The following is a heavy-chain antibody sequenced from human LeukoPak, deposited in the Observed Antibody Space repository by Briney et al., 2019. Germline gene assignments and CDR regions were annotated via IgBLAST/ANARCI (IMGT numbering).Heavy chain of an antibody. CDR2: ISAYNGNT. V-gene: IGHV1-18*01. J-gene: IGHJ4*02. CDR1: GYTFTSYG. CDR3: ARVEMATYYFDY. Sequence: GASVKVSCKASGYTFTSYGISWVRQAPGQGLEWMGWISAYNGNTNYAQKLQGRVTITTDTSTSPAYMELRSMRSDDTTVYYCARVEMATYYFDYWGQGTLVTVSS. D-gene: IGHD5-24*01.